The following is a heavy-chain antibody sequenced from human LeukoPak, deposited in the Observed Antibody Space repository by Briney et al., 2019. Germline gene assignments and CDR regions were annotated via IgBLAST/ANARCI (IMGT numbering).Heavy chain of an antibody. CDR1: GFTVSSNY. D-gene: IGHD2-2*01. Sequence: GGSLRLSCAASGFTVSSNYMSWVRQAPGKGLEWGSVIYSGGSTYYADSVKGRFTISRDNSKNTLYLQMNSLRAEDTAVYYCARGVVVPAAMRYGNWFDPWGQGTLVTVSS. CDR3: ARGVVVPAAMRYGNWFDP. J-gene: IGHJ5*02. CDR2: IYSGGST. V-gene: IGHV3-66*02.